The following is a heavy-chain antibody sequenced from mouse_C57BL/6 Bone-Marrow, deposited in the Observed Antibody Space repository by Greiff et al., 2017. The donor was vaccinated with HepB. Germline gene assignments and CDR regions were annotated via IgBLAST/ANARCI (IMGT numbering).Heavy chain of an antibody. CDR1: GYTFTSYW. V-gene: IGHV1-53*01. CDR3: ARTLLLPYYFDY. J-gene: IGHJ2*01. CDR2: INPSNGGT. D-gene: IGHD1-1*01. Sequence: QVQLQQPGPELVKPGASVKLSCKASGYTFTSYWMHWVKQRPGQGLEWIGNINPSNGGTNYNEKFKSKATLTVDKSSSTAYMPLSSLTSEDSAVYYCARTLLLPYYFDYWGQGTTLTVSS.